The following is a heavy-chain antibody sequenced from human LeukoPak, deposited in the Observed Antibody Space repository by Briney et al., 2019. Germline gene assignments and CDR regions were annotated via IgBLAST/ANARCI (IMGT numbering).Heavy chain of an antibody. D-gene: IGHD1-1*01. V-gene: IGHV4-34*01. CDR1: GGSFSGCY. Sequence: SETLSLTCAVYGGSFSGCYWSWIRQPPGKGLEWIGEINHSGSTNYNPSLKSRVTISVDTSKNQFSLKLSSVTAADTAVYYCARGKNAVGYFDFDYWGQGTLVTVSS. CDR2: INHSGST. CDR3: ARGKNAVGYFDFDY. J-gene: IGHJ4*02.